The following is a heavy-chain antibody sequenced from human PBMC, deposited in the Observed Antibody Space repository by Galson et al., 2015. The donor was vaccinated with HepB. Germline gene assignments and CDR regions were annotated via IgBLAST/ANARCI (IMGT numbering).Heavy chain of an antibody. D-gene: IGHD3-10*01. J-gene: IGHJ6*02. V-gene: IGHV3-30-3*01. CDR1: GFTFSSYT. CDR3: AGGRYYYGSGSYGMDV. CDR2: ISYDGSNK. Sequence: SLRLSCAASGFTFSSYTMHWVRQVPGKGLEWVAVISYDGSNKDYVDSVKGRFTISRDNSKNTLYLQMNSLRAEDTSVYYCAGGRYYYGSGSYGMDVWGQGTTVTVSS.